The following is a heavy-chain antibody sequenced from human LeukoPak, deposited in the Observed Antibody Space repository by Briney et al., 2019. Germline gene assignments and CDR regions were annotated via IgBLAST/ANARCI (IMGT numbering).Heavy chain of an antibody. V-gene: IGHV3-30*02. CDR2: IRYDGSNK. CDR3: AKEQGYGLGSYGNYFDY. J-gene: IGHJ4*02. Sequence: PGGSLRLSCGASGFTFSSYGMHWVRQAPGKGLEWVAFIRYDGSNKYYADSVKGRFTISRDNSKNTLYLQMNSLRPDDTAVYYCAKEQGYGLGSYGNYFDYWGQGTLVTVSS. CDR1: GFTFSSYG. D-gene: IGHD3-10*01.